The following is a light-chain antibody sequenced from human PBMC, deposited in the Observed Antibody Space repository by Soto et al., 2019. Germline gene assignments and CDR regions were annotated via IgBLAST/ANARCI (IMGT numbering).Light chain of an antibody. Sequence: VVTQEPSFSVSPGGTVTLTCGLSSGSVSTSYYPSWYQQTPGQAPRTLIYSTNTRSSGVPDRFSGSILGNKAALTITGAQADDESDYYCVLYMGSGLGVFGGGTKLTVL. J-gene: IGLJ3*02. V-gene: IGLV8-61*01. CDR2: STN. CDR1: SGSVSTSYY. CDR3: VLYMGSGLGV.